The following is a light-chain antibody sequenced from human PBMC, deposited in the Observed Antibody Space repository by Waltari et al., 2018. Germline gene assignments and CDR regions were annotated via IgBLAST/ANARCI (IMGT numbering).Light chain of an antibody. J-gene: IGKJ4*01. Sequence: EIVLTQSPANLSLSPGERATLSCRASQSVSTYFAWYQQKSGLPPRLLIYDASNRATDIPARFSGSGSGTDFTLTIDSLQPDDFATYYCQHYYYYPFTFGGGTKVEVK. CDR2: DAS. V-gene: IGKV3-11*01. CDR1: QSVSTY. CDR3: QHYYYYPFT.